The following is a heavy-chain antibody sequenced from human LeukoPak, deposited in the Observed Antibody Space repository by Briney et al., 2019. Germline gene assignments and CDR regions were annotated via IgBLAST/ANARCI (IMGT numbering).Heavy chain of an antibody. CDR2: IYYSGST. D-gene: IGHD2-15*01. CDR1: GGSISSSSYY. J-gene: IGHJ3*02. Sequence: SETLSLTCTVSGGSISSSSYYWGWIRQPPGKGLEWTGSIYYSGSTYYNPSLKSRVTISVDTSKNQFSLKLSSVTAADTAVYYCARVVVVAAILLDAFDIWGQGTMVTVSS. V-gene: IGHV4-39*01. CDR3: ARVVVVAAILLDAFDI.